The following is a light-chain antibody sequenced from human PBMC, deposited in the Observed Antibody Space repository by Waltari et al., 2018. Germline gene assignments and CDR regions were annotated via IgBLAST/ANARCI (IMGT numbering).Light chain of an antibody. Sequence: QVALTQLPSASASLGASVKLTCPLSSGHSTYAIAWHQQQPAKGPRYLTRVDSDGSHSKGVGIPDRFSGSSSGAERYLTISSLQSEDEADYYCQTWGTGIRVFGGGTKLTVL. J-gene: IGLJ3*02. CDR1: SGHSTYA. CDR2: VDSDGSH. V-gene: IGLV4-69*01. CDR3: QTWGTGIRV.